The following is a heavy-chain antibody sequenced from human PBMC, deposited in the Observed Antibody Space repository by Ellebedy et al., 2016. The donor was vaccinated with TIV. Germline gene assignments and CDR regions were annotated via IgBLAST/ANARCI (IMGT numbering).Heavy chain of an antibody. CDR3: AKNSMSGSGPSKTYYYGMDV. CDR1: GVSFISYA. CDR2: ISGSGGTI. Sequence: LSLTCAASGVSFISYAMSWVRQAPGKGLEWVSIISGSGGTINYADSVKGRFTISRDNSKNTMYLPMNSLRSEDTAVYYCAKNSMSGSGPSKTYYYGMDVWGQGTTVTVSS. V-gene: IGHV3-23*01. D-gene: IGHD1-26*01. J-gene: IGHJ6*02.